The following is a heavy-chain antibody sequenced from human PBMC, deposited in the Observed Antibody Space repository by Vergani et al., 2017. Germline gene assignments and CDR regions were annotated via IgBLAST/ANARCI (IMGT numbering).Heavy chain of an antibody. V-gene: IGHV4-34*02. CDR1: GESFSSFY. CDR3: ATIGYRRWGYYCDY. J-gene: IGHJ4*02. D-gene: IGHD2-2*02. CDR2: INNDGHT. Sequence: QVQLQQWGAGVVKPSGTLSLTFAVFGESFSSFYWSWIRQPPGKGLEWIGEINNDGHTNYNPSLESRVTVSRDTAKNQFSLNLMSVTAADTAVYYCATIGYRRWGYYCDYWGQGILVTVSS.